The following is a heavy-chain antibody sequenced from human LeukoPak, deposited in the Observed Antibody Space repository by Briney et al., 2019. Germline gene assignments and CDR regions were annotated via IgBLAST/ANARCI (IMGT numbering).Heavy chain of an antibody. CDR1: GFTFSSHE. V-gene: IGHV3-48*03. CDR2: ISSTGSTT. D-gene: IGHD3-10*02. J-gene: IGHJ4*02. CDR3: VRDRDTAYVRADY. Sequence: PGGSLRLSCAASGFTFSSHEMNWVRQAPGKGLEWVSYISSTGSTTYYADSVKGRFTISRDNAKNSLYLQMNSLRAEDTAFYYCVRDRDTAYVRADYWGQGTLVTVSS.